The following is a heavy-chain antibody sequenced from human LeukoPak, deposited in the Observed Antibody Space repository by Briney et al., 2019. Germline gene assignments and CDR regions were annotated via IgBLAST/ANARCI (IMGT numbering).Heavy chain of an antibody. V-gene: IGHV3-33*06. D-gene: IGHD2-15*01. J-gene: IGHJ4*02. Sequence: PGGSLRLSCAASGFTFSSYGMHWVRQAPGKGLEWVAVIWYDGSNKYYADSVKGQFTISRDNSKSTLCLQMNSLRAEDTAVYYCAKQLGYCSDGSCYFPYWGQGTLVTVSS. CDR1: GFTFSSYG. CDR2: IWYDGSNK. CDR3: AKQLGYCSDGSCYFPY.